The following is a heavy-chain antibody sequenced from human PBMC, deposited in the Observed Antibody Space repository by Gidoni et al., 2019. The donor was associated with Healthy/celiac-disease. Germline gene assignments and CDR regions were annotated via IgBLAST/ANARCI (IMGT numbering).Heavy chain of an antibody. CDR3: ARTAGSSPDY. V-gene: IGHV3-30-3*01. D-gene: IGHD6-13*01. CDR2: ISYDGSNK. Sequence: QVQLVESGGGVVQPGRSLRLSCAAPGFTFSSYAMHWGRQAPGKGLEWVAVISYDGSNKYYADSVKGRFTISRDNSKNTLYLQMNSLRAEDTAVYYCARTAGSSPDYWGQGTLVTVSS. J-gene: IGHJ4*02. CDR1: GFTFSSYA.